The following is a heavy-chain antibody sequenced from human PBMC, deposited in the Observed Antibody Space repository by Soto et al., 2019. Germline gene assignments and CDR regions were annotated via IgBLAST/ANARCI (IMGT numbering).Heavy chain of an antibody. J-gene: IGHJ6*02. CDR3: VSNQKATYTCMDV. Sequence: QVQVVQSGAEVKEPGASVKVSCKASGYTFSNYGIDWVRQAPGQRLEWLGRIHAGNGDTDRSQRFQGRVTITRDTSANTAYMELSSLTSEDTAVYYCVSNQKATYTCMDVWGQGTTVTVSS. CDR1: GYTFSNYG. D-gene: IGHD5-18*01. CDR2: IHAGNGDT. V-gene: IGHV1-3*01.